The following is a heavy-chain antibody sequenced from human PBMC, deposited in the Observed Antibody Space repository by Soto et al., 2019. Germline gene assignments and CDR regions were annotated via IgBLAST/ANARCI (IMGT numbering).Heavy chain of an antibody. CDR2: TRHDGSNT. Sequence: QVQLVESGGGVVQPGRSLRLSCAASGFTFSGYGMHWVRQAPGKGLEWVAVTRHDGSNTYYADSVRGRVTISRDNSNKMLYLQMNSLRAEDTAVYYCARDGVGTTTYFGYFDYWGQGTLVTVSS. D-gene: IGHD1-26*01. CDR3: ARDGVGTTTYFGYFDY. CDR1: GFTFSGYG. V-gene: IGHV3-33*01. J-gene: IGHJ4*02.